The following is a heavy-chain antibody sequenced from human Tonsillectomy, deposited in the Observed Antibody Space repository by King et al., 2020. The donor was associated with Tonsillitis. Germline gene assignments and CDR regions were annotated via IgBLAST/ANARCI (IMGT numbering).Heavy chain of an antibody. CDR1: XXSISXGXY. J-gene: IGHJ6*02. CDR3: ARGXXXQXXXYYXXGMXX. Sequence: VQLQESGPGLVKPSETLSLTCTVSXXSISXGXYWXWIRQPPGXGLEWIGSIYHSGSTYYNPSLKSRVTISVDTSKNQFSLKLSSVTAADTAVYYCARGXXXQXXXYYXXGMXXXXQXXTVTXSS. CDR2: IYHSGST. V-gene: IGHV4-38-2*02.